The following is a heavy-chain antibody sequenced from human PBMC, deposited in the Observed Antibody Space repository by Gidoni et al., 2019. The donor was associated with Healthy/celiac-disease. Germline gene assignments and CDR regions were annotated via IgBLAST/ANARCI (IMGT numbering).Heavy chain of an antibody. D-gene: IGHD4-17*01. Sequence: QVQLQESGPGLVKPSGTLSLNCAVSGGSISSSNWWSWVRQPPGKGLEWIGEIYHSGSTNYNPSLKSRVTISVDNSKNQFSLKLSSVTAADTAVYYCARKAGGDYLYPGRTFDYWGQGTLVTVSS. CDR1: GGSISSSNW. J-gene: IGHJ4*02. CDR2: IYHSGST. V-gene: IGHV4-4*02. CDR3: ARKAGGDYLYPGRTFDY.